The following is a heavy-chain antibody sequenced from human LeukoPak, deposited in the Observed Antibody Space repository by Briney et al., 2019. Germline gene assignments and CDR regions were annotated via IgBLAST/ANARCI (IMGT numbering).Heavy chain of an antibody. D-gene: IGHD1-14*01. V-gene: IGHV4-59*08. J-gene: IGHJ4*02. Sequence: SETLSLTCTVSGGSISTYYWSWIRQPPGKGLEWIGYISYSGSTNYNPSLKSRVTMSVDTSKNQFSLKLSSMTAADTAVYYCATLSGATNFWGQGTLATVSS. CDR1: GGSISTYY. CDR3: ATLSGATNF. CDR2: ISYSGST.